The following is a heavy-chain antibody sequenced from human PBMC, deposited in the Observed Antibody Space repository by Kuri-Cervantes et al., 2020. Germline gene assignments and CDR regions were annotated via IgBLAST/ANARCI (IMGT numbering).Heavy chain of an antibody. D-gene: IGHD3-22*01. Sequence: GESLKISCAASGFTFSSYWMSWVRQAPGKGLEWVANIKQDGSEKYYVDSVKGRFTISRDNAKNPLYLQMNSLRAEDTALYYCAKDLGIVVVKDAFDIWGQGTMVTVSS. J-gene: IGHJ3*02. CDR1: GFTFSSYW. CDR3: AKDLGIVVVKDAFDI. CDR2: IKQDGSEK. V-gene: IGHV3-7*03.